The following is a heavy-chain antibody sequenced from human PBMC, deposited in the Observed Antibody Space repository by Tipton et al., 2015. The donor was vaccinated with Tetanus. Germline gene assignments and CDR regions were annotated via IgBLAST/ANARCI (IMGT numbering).Heavy chain of an antibody. CDR1: GGSISSSNW. J-gene: IGHJ4*02. CDR3: ARANGPGSYLDY. D-gene: IGHD2-8*01. CDR2: IYHSGTT. V-gene: IGHV4-4*02. Sequence: TLSLTCAVSGGSISSSNWWSWVRQPPGKGLEWIGEIYHSGTTNYNPSLKSRVTMSVDTSKNQFSLKLSSVTAADTAVYYCARANGPGSYLDYWGQGTLVTVSS.